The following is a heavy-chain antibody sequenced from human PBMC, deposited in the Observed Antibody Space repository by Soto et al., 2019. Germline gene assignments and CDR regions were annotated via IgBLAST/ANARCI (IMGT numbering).Heavy chain of an antibody. J-gene: IGHJ4*02. D-gene: IGHD1-7*01. CDR1: GFTFSSYL. Sequence: GGSLILSCAGTGFTFSSYLIHWVRQAPGKGLEWVSRINSDGRTTNYADSVKGRFTISRDNAKNTLYLQMNSLRDEDTAVYYCATAGNYRFDYWGQGTLVTVSS. CDR2: INSDGRTT. V-gene: IGHV3-74*01. CDR3: ATAGNYRFDY.